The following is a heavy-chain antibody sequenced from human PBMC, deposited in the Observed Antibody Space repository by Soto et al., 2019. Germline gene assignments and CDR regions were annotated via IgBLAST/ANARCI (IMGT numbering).Heavy chain of an antibody. Sequence: SVKVSCKASGGTFSSYGISWVRQAPGQGLEWMGRIIPFLGTTNYAQNFQDRLTVTADTSTNTAFMELSSLRSDDTAVYYCAREGYTSSSIHSLLDSWGQGTLVTVSS. CDR3: AREGYTSSSIHSLLDS. J-gene: IGHJ4*02. V-gene: IGHV1-69*10. CDR2: IIPFLGTT. D-gene: IGHD6-6*01. CDR1: GGTFSSYG.